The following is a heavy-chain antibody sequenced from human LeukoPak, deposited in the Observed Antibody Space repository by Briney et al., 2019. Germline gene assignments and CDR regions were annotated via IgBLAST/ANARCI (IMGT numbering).Heavy chain of an antibody. D-gene: IGHD3-22*01. CDR2: IYHSGST. Sequence: PSETLSLTCTVSGGSISSSGYYWSWIRQPPGKGLEWIGYIYHSGSTNYNLSLKSRVTISVDKSKNQFSLKLSSVTAADTAVYYCASSLVVVTDNWFDPWGQGTLVTVSS. CDR3: ASSLVVVTDNWFDP. V-gene: IGHV4-30-2*01. CDR1: GGSISSSGYY. J-gene: IGHJ5*02.